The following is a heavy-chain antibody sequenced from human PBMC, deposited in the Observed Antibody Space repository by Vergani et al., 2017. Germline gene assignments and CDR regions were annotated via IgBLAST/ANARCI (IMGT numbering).Heavy chain of an antibody. V-gene: IGHV5-10-1*03. CDR3: ARSPGIAVAGSPNWFDP. Sequence: EVQLVQSGAEVKKPGESLRISCKGSGYSFTSYWISWVRQMPGKGLEWMGMIDPSDSYTNYSPSFQGHVTISADKSISTAYLQWSSLKAADTAMYYCARSPGIAVAGSPNWFDPWGQGTLVTVSS. D-gene: IGHD6-19*01. CDR1: GYSFTSYW. J-gene: IGHJ5*02. CDR2: IDPSDSYT.